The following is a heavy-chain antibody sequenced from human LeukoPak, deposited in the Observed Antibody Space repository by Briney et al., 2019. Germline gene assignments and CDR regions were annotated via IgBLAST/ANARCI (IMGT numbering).Heavy chain of an antibody. J-gene: IGHJ3*02. CDR3: ARDFSSPAYGNI. Sequence: PGGSLRLSCAASGFTFSSYTMNWVRQAPGKGLEWVSSISSSSSYIYYADSVKGRFTISRDNAKNSLYLQMNSLRAEDTAVYYCARDFSSPAYGNIWGQGTTVTVSS. D-gene: IGHD3-10*01. CDR2: ISSSSSYI. V-gene: IGHV3-21*01. CDR1: GFTFSSYT.